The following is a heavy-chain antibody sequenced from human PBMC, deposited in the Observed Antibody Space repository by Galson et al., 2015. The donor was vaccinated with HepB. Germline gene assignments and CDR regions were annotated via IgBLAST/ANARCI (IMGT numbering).Heavy chain of an antibody. J-gene: IGHJ3*02. CDR3: ARDNSVWLDDAFDI. D-gene: IGHD6-19*01. V-gene: IGHV1-18*01. Sequence: SVKVSCKASGYTFTSYGISWVRRAPGQGLEWMGWISAYNGNTNYAQKLQGRVTMTTDTSTSTAYMELRSLRSDDTAVYYCARDNSVWLDDAFDIWGQGTMVTVSS. CDR2: ISAYNGNT. CDR1: GYTFTSYG.